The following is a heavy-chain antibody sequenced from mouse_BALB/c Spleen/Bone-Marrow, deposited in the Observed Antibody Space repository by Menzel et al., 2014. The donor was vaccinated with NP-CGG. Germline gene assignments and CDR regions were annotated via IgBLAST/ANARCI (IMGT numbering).Heavy chain of an antibody. D-gene: IGHD1-1*01. Sequence: VQLQQSGPGLVQPSQSLSITCTVSGFSLTNYGVHWVRLSPGKGLEWLGAIWNSVNTNYNAAFISRLSINMDNSKSQVFFKMNSLQANDTAVYYCARNYEGVGAMDYWGQGTSVTVSS. CDR3: ARNYEGVGAMDY. V-gene: IGHV2-2*02. CDR2: IWNSVNT. J-gene: IGHJ4*01. CDR1: GFSLTNYG.